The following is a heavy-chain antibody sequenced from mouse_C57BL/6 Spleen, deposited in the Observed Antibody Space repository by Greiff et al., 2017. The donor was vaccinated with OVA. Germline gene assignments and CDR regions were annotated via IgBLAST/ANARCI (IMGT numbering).Heavy chain of an antibody. Sequence: QVQLQQSGAELVKPGASVKISCKASGYAFSSSWMNWVKQRPGKGLEWIGQIYPGDGDTNYNGKFKGKATLTADKSSSTAYMQRSSLTSEDAAVYFCARGEGLYAMDYWGQGTSVTVSS. V-gene: IGHV1-80*01. CDR3: ARGEGLYAMDY. J-gene: IGHJ4*01. D-gene: IGHD3-3*01. CDR2: IYPGDGDT. CDR1: GYAFSSSW.